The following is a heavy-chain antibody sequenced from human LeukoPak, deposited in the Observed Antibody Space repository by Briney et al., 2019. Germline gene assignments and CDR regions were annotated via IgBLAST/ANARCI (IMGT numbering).Heavy chain of an antibody. CDR1: GYIFTGYY. CDR3: ATGPGKYYYDTSSYSGFHCYFDL. J-gene: IGHJ2*01. V-gene: IGHV1-2*02. Sequence: ASVKVSCKASGYIFTGYYMHWVRQAPRQGLEWMGWINPNSGGTNYAQKFQGRVTMTRDTSISTAYMELSRLRSDDTAVYYCATGPGKYYYDTSSYSGFHCYFDLWGRGTLVTVSS. D-gene: IGHD3-22*01. CDR2: INPNSGGT.